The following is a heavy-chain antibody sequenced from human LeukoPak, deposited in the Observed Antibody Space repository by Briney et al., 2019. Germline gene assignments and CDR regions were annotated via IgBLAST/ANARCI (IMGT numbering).Heavy chain of an antibody. D-gene: IGHD2-21*02. Sequence: GASVKVSCKASGYTLTGYYLHWVRQAPGQGLEWMEWINPKSGVTNYAQRFQGRVTMTRDTSISTAYMELSSLRFDDTAVYYCARGSYCGGDCPDSWGQGTLVTVSS. CDR3: ARGSYCGGDCPDS. J-gene: IGHJ4*02. CDR2: INPKSGVT. V-gene: IGHV1-2*02. CDR1: GYTLTGYY.